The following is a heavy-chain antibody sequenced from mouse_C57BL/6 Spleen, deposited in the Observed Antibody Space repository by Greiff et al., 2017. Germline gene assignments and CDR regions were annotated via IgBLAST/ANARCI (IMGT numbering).Heavy chain of an antibody. CDR3: ERGSSSYEGWFAY. V-gene: IGHV1-55*01. J-gene: IGHJ3*01. CDR2: IYPGSGST. Sequence: QVQLQQPGAELVKPGASVKMSCKASGYTFTSYWITWVKQRPGQGLEWIGDIYPGSGSTNNIEKFKSKAPLTVDTSSSTAYMQLRSLTSEDYPVYYWERGSSSYEGWFAYWGQGTLVTVSA. D-gene: IGHD1-1*01. CDR1: GYTFTSYW.